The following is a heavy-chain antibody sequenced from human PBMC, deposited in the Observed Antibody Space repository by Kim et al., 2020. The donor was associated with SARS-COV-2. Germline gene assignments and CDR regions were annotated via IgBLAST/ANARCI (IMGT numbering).Heavy chain of an antibody. CDR3: ARVLTMIVVVITPAGGWFDP. D-gene: IGHD3-22*01. CDR2: IYYSGST. V-gene: IGHV4-30-4*01. Sequence: SETLSLTCTVSGGSISSGDYYWSWIRQPPGKGLEWIGYIYYSGSTYYNPSLKSRVTISVDTSKNQFSLKLSSVTAADTAVYYCARVLTMIVVVITPAGGWFDPWGQGTLVTVSS. CDR1: GGSISSGDYY. J-gene: IGHJ5*02.